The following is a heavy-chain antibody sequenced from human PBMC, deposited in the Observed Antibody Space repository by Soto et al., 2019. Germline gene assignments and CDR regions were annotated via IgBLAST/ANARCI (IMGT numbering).Heavy chain of an antibody. J-gene: IGHJ6*02. CDR2: IWYDGSNK. D-gene: IGHD1-26*01. V-gene: IGHV3-33*01. CDR3: ASLGVGARGGYYYYGMDV. CDR1: GFTFSSYG. Sequence: GGSLRLSCAASGFTFSSYGMHWVRQAPGKGLERVAVIWYDGSNKYYADSVKGRFTISRDNSKNTLYLQMNSLRAEDTAVYYCASLGVGARGGYYYYGMDVWGQGTTVTVSS.